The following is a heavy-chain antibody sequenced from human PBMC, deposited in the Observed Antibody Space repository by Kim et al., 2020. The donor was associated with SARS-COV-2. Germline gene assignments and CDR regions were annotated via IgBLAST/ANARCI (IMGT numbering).Heavy chain of an antibody. V-gene: IGHV3-15*01. D-gene: IGHD1-1*01. CDR2: IKTIREGATT. Sequence: GGSLRLSCVASGFTFSNAWMNWVRQAPGKGLEWLGRIKTIREGATTEYVAPLKDRFTISRDDSINTLFLDMNSLKTDDSAVYYCTSRVRTTNDYWGQGTLVTVSS. J-gene: IGHJ4*02. CDR1: GFTFSNAW. CDR3: TSRVRTTNDY.